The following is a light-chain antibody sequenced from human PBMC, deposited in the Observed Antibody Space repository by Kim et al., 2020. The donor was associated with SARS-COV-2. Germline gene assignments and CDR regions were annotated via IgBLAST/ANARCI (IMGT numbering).Light chain of an antibody. CDR3: RAWDSTTTV. Sequence: SYELTQPPSAPVSPGQTPTTTCPEDRWGNNDVFWFKQKPGQSPVGFFYQVTQRPPGIPEGFSGSNSGNTATLTISGTQARDEADYYCRAWDSTTTVFGGG. CDR1: RWGNND. V-gene: IGLV3-1*01. CDR2: QVT. J-gene: IGLJ2*01.